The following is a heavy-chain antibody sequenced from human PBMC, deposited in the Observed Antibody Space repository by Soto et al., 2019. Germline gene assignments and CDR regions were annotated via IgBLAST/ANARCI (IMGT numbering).Heavy chain of an antibody. CDR1: GGSFSGYY. D-gene: IGHD1-7*01. J-gene: IGHJ6*03. CDR2: INHSGST. V-gene: IGHV4-34*01. Sequence: SETLSLTCAVYGGSFSGYYWSWIRQPPGKGLEWIGEINHSGSTNYNPSLKSRVTISVDTSKNQFSLKLSSVTAADTAVYYCARCQGNYEYYYYFMDVWGKGTTVTVSS. CDR3: ARCQGNYEYYYYFMDV.